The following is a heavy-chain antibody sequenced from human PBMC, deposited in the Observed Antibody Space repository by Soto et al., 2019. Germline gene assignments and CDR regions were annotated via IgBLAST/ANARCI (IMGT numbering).Heavy chain of an antibody. V-gene: IGHV1-3*01. D-gene: IGHD2-2*01. J-gene: IGHJ3*02. CDR1: GYTFTSYA. CDR3: ARAKRVAPAALGAFDI. CDR2: INAGNGNT. Sequence: ASVKVSCKASGYTFTSYAMHWVRQAPGQRLEWMGWINAGNGNTKYSQKFQGRVTITRDTSASTAYMELSSLRSEDTAVYYCARAKRVAPAALGAFDIWGQETMVTVSS.